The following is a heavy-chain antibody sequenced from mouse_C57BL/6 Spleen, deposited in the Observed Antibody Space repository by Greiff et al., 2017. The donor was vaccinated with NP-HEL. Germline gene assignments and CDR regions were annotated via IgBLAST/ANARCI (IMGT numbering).Heavy chain of an antibody. CDR3: ASSEYDYDVGDY. CDR1: GYTFTSYW. D-gene: IGHD2-4*01. J-gene: IGHJ2*01. Sequence: VQLQQSGAELAKPGASVKLSCKASGYTFTSYWMHWVKKRPGQGLEWIGYINPSSGYTKYNQKFKDKATLTADKSSSTAYMQLSSLTYEDSAVYYCASSEYDYDVGDYWGQGTTLTVSS. CDR2: INPSSGYT. V-gene: IGHV1-7*01.